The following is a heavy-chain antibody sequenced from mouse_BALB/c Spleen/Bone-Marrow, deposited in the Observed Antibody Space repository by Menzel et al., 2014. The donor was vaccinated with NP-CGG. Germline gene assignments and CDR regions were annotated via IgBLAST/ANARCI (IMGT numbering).Heavy chain of an antibody. CDR3: ARRPSFYGSSYGAMDY. Sequence: EVQLQQSGPELVKPGASVKMSCKASGHTFTNYVMHWVKQKPGQGLEWIGYINPYNDGTKYNEKFKGKATLTSDKSSGTAYMELSSLTSEDSAVYYCARRPSFYGSSYGAMDYWGQGTSVTVSS. J-gene: IGHJ4*01. CDR1: GHTFTNYV. V-gene: IGHV1-14*01. D-gene: IGHD1-1*01. CDR2: INPYNDGT.